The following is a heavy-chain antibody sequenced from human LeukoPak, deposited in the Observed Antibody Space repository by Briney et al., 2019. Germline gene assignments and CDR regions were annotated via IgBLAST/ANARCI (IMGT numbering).Heavy chain of an antibody. D-gene: IGHD3-3*01. J-gene: IGHJ5*02. CDR2: IYYTGST. V-gene: IGHV4-59*08. CDR3: ARVRFLEWLFANKKKRVNWFDP. Sequence: PSETLSLTCTISGGSISSYFWSWIRQPPGKGLEWIGYIYYTGSTNYNPSLKSRVIISLDTSKNQFSLKLSSVTAADTAVYYCARVRFLEWLFANKKKRVNWFDPWGQGTLVTVSS. CDR1: GGSISSYF.